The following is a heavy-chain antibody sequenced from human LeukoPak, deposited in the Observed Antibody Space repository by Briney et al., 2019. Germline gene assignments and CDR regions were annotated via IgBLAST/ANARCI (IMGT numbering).Heavy chain of an antibody. V-gene: IGHV3-53*04. CDR1: GFIFNNYV. CDR2: IYSGGST. D-gene: IGHD3-22*01. Sequence: GRSLRLSCAASGFIFNNYVMNWVRQAPGKGLEWVSVIYSGGSTYYADSVKGRFTISRHNSKNTLYLQMNSLRAEDTAVYYCRTYYYDSSGYTTLDYWGQGTLVTVSS. J-gene: IGHJ4*02. CDR3: RTYYYDSSGYTTLDY.